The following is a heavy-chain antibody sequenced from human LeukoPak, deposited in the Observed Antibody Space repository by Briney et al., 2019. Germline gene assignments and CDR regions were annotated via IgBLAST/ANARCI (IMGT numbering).Heavy chain of an antibody. J-gene: IGHJ4*02. V-gene: IGHV3-21*01. CDR2: ISSSSSYI. Sequence: GGSLRLSCAASGFTFSSYAMHWVRQAPGKGLEWVSSISSSSSYIYYADSVKGRFTISRDNAKNSLYLQMNSLRAEDTAVYYCARGTARYYYDSSGYSDYWGQGTLVTVSS. D-gene: IGHD3-22*01. CDR1: GFTFSSYA. CDR3: ARGTARYYYDSSGYSDY.